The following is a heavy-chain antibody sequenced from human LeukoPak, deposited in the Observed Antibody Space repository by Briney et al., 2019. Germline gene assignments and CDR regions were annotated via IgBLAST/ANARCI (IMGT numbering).Heavy chain of an antibody. J-gene: IGHJ5*02. V-gene: IGHV4-61*02. D-gene: IGHD6-19*01. CDR2: IYTSGST. Sequence: SQTLSLTCTVSGGSISSGSYYWSWIRQPAGKGLEWIGRIYTSGSTNYNPSLKSRVSISIDASNNQFSLQLNSVTPEDTAVYYCARDSLHSSGWYVFWLDPWGQGTLVTVSS. CDR3: ARDSLHSSGWYVFWLDP. CDR1: GGSISSGSYY.